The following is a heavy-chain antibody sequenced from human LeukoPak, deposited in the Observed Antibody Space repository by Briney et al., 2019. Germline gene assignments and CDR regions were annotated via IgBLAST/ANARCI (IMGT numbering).Heavy chain of an antibody. CDR1: GYTFTGYY. J-gene: IGHJ5*02. V-gene: IGHV1-2*02. CDR2: INPNSGGT. Sequence: ASVKASCKASGYTFTGYYMHWVRQAPGQGLEWMGWINPNSGGTNYAQKFQGRVTMTRDTSISTAYMELSRLRSDDTAVYYCARVHLSYCSSTSCYFLWFDPWGQGTLVTVSS. D-gene: IGHD2-2*01. CDR3: ARVHLSYCSSTSCYFLWFDP.